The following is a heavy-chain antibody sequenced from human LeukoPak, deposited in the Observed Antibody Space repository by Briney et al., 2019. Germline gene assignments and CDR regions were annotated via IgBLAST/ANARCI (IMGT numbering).Heavy chain of an antibody. CDR1: GYTLTELS. CDR2: FDPEDGET. Sequence: GASVKVSCKVSGYTLTELSMHWVRQAPGKGREWMGGFDPEDGETIYAQKFQGRVTMTEDTSTDTAYMELSSLRSEDTAVYYCATGARIFGVIRDAFDIWGQGTMVTVSS. J-gene: IGHJ3*02. D-gene: IGHD3-3*01. V-gene: IGHV1-24*01. CDR3: ATGARIFGVIRDAFDI.